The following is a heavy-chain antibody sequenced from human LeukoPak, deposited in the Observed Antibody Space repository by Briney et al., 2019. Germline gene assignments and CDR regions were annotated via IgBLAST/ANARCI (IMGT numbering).Heavy chain of an antibody. V-gene: IGHV4-31*03. Sequence: PSQTLSLTCTVSGGSIRSDGYYWSWIRQHPGKGLEWIVYIYRSGSTYHNPSLKSRLTISADASKNQFSLRLNSVTAADTAVYYCATPLATTGFYHFWGQGTLVTVSS. CDR1: GGSIRSDGYY. D-gene: IGHD1-7*01. CDR2: IYRSGST. J-gene: IGHJ4*02. CDR3: ATPLATTGFYHF.